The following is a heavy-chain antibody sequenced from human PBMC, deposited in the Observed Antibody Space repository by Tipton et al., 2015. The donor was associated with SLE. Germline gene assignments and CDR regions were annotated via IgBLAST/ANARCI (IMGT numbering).Heavy chain of an antibody. CDR1: DGSISSSSYY. D-gene: IGHD2-21*01. CDR2: IYYSGTT. J-gene: IGHJ4*02. V-gene: IGHV4-39*07. CDR3: ARLGVALDY. Sequence: TLSLTCTVSDGSISSSSYYWAWIRQPPGKGLEYIGSIYYSGTTNFNPSLKSRVTISVDTSKNQFSLKLSSGTAADTAVYYCARLGVALDYWGQGTLVTVSA.